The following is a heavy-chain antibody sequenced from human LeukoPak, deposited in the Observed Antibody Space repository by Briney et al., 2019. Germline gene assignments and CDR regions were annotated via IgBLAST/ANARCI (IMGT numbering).Heavy chain of an antibody. V-gene: IGHV3-23*01. CDR1: GFTFSRDS. J-gene: IGHJ4*02. Sequence: HPGGSLRLSCAASGFTFSRDSMSCVRQAPGKGLEWVSAISGSGGSTYYADSVKGRFTISRDNSKNTLYLQMNSLRAEDTAVYYCAKVVTVAGFGFDYWGQGTLVTVSS. D-gene: IGHD3-16*01. CDR3: AKVVTVAGFGFDY. CDR2: ISGSGGST.